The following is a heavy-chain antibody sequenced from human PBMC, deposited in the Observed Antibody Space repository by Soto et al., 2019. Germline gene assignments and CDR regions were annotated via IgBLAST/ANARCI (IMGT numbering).Heavy chain of an antibody. Sequence: QVQLVESGGGVVQPGRSLRLSCAASGFTFSSYGMHWVRQAPGKGLEWVAVIWYDGSNKYYADSVKGRFTISRDNSKNTLYLQMNSVRAEDTAVYYCARDRDRVDAFDIWGQGTMVTVSS. J-gene: IGHJ3*02. D-gene: IGHD2-21*02. CDR1: GFTFSSYG. CDR3: ARDRDRVDAFDI. CDR2: IWYDGSNK. V-gene: IGHV3-33*01.